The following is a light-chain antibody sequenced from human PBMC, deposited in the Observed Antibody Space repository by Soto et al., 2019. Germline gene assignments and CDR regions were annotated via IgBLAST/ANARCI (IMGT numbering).Light chain of an antibody. Sequence: EVVMTQSPATLSLSPGARATLSCRASQSVSSYLAWYQQKPGQAPRLLIYDASNRATGIPARFSGSGSGTDFTLTISSLEPADFAVYYCQKRSNWPLTFGGGTQVDIK. V-gene: IGKV3-11*01. J-gene: IGKJ4*01. CDR2: DAS. CDR3: QKRSNWPLT. CDR1: QSVSSY.